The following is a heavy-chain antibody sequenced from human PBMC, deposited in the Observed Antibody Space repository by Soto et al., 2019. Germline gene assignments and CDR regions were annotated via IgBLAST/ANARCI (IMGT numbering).Heavy chain of an antibody. Sequence: SCKASGFTFTSSAVQWVRQARGQRLEWIGYIYYSGSTNYNPSLKSRVTISVDTSKNQFSLKLSSVTAADTAVYYCARAFGYSSSWYDYWGQGTLVTVSS. CDR3: ARAFGYSSSWYDY. V-gene: IGHV4-59*01. J-gene: IGHJ4*02. D-gene: IGHD6-13*01. CDR2: IYYSGST. CDR1: GFTFTSSA.